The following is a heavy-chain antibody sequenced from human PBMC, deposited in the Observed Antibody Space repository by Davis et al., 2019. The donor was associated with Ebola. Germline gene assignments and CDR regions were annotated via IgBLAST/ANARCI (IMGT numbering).Heavy chain of an antibody. D-gene: IGHD4-17*01. CDR2: IIPILGIA. Sequence: SVKVSCKASAGTFSSYAISWVRQAPGQGLEWMGRIIPILGIANYAQKFQGRVTITADKSTSTAYMELSSLRSEDTAVYYCARDPYGDYPDYWGQGTLVTVSS. V-gene: IGHV1-69*04. J-gene: IGHJ4*02. CDR1: AGTFSSYA. CDR3: ARDPYGDYPDY.